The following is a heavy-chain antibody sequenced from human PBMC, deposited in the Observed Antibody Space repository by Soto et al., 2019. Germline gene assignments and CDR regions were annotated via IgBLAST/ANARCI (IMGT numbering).Heavy chain of an antibody. D-gene: IGHD3-16*01. CDR1: GFTFSSYW. Sequence: SGGSLRLSCAASGFTFSSYWMHWVRQAPGKGLVWVSRINSDGSSTSYADSVKGRFTISRDNVKNTLYLQMNSLRAEDTAVYYCVREESAFGYRPQVVDTFDIWGQGTMVTVSS. CDR2: INSDGSST. CDR3: VREESAFGYRPQVVDTFDI. J-gene: IGHJ3*02. V-gene: IGHV3-74*01.